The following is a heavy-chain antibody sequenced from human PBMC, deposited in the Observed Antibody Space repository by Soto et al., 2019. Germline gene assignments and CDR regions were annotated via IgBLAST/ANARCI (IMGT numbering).Heavy chain of an antibody. V-gene: IGHV4-59*01. CDR3: AREIFGVVATYFDY. J-gene: IGHJ4*02. CDR2: IYYSGST. CDR1: GGSISCYY. D-gene: IGHD3-3*01. Sequence: SETLSLTCTVSGGSISCYYWSWIRQPPGKGLEWIGYIYYSGSTNYNPSLKSRVTISVDTSKNQFSLKLSSVTAADTAVYYCAREIFGVVATYFDYWGQGTLVTVSS.